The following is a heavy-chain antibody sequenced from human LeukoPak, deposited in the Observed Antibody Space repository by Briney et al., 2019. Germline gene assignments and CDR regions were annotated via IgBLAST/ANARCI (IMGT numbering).Heavy chain of an antibody. CDR3: ARDGLGSRPLDY. CDR1: DGSISSYY. J-gene: IGHJ4*02. D-gene: IGHD2-15*01. V-gene: IGHV4-4*07. Sequence: SETLSLTCTVSDGSISSYYWSWIRQPAGKGLEWIGRIYSSGSTNYNPSLKSRVTMSVDTSKNQFSLKLSSVTAADTAVYYCARDGLGSRPLDYWGQGTLVTVSS. CDR2: IYSSGST.